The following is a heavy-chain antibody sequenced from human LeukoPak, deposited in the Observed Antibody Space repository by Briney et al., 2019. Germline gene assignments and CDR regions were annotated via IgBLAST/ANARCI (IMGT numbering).Heavy chain of an antibody. Sequence: ASVTVSFKASGYTFTSYGISWVRQAPGQGLEWMGWISAYNGNTNYAQKLQGRVTMTTDTSTSTAYMELRSLRSDDTAVYYCARDSTAYCSGGSCYRAYWGQGTLVTVSS. J-gene: IGHJ4*02. CDR2: ISAYNGNT. D-gene: IGHD2-15*01. V-gene: IGHV1-18*01. CDR1: GYTFTSYG. CDR3: ARDSTAYCSGGSCYRAY.